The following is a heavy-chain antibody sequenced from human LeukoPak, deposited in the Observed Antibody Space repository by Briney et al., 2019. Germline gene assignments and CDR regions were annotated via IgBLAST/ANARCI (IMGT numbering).Heavy chain of an antibody. CDR1: GGSFSGYY. Sequence: SETLSLTCAVHGGSFSGYYWSWSRQPPGKGLEWIGEINHIGSTNYNPSLKSRVTISLDTSKNQFSLKLSSVTAAATAVYYCAREVATNGPYYYYGMDVWGQGTTVTVSS. J-gene: IGHJ6*02. D-gene: IGHD5-12*01. V-gene: IGHV4-34*01. CDR2: INHIGST. CDR3: AREVATNGPYYYYGMDV.